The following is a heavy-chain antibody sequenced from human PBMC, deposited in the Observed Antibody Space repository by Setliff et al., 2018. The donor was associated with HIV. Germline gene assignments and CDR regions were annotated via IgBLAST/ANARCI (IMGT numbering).Heavy chain of an antibody. D-gene: IGHD3-10*01. CDR3: ARGDYGSGSYYPYYFYYGMDV. CDR1: GGTFSDYA. J-gene: IGHJ6*02. V-gene: IGHV1-69*06. CDR2: IIPVFGTS. Sequence: SVKVSCKASGGTFSDYAISWVRQAPGQGLEWMGRIIPVFGTSNFAQKFQGRVTLTADKSTRTAYMELSSLRSEDTAVYYCARGDYGSGSYYPYYFYYGMDVWGQGTTVTVSS.